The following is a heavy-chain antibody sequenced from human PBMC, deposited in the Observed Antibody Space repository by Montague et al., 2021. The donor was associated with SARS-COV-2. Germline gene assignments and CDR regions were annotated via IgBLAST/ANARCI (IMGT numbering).Heavy chain of an antibody. D-gene: IGHD3-10*01. J-gene: IGHJ4*02. CDR1: GFTFSSYA. Sequence: SLRLSCAASGFTFSSYAMHWARQAPGKGLEYVSAISSNGGSTYYANSVKGRFTISRDNSKNTLYLQMNSLRAEDTAVYYCARARSGSYYTDFDYWGQGTLVTVSS. CDR3: ARARSGSYYTDFDY. V-gene: IGHV3-64*01. CDR2: ISSNGGST.